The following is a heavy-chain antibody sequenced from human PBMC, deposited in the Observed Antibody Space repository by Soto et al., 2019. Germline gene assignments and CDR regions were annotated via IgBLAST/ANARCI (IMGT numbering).Heavy chain of an antibody. J-gene: IGHJ6*02. CDR1: GFTFSSYA. D-gene: IGHD2-2*02. CDR2: ISGSGGST. V-gene: IGHV3-23*01. Sequence: PGGSLRLSCAASGFTFSSYAMSWVRQAPGKGLEWVSAISGSGGSTYYADSVKGRFTISRDNSKNTLYLQMNSLRAEDTAVYYCAKHLTYCSSTSCYTYYYYGMDVWGQGTTVTVAS. CDR3: AKHLTYCSSTSCYTYYYYGMDV.